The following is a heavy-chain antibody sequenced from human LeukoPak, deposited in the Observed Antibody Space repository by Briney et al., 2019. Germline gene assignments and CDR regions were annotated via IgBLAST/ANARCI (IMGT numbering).Heavy chain of an antibody. CDR1: GFTFDDYA. D-gene: IGHD2-15*01. V-gene: IGHV3-9*01. J-gene: IGHJ4*02. Sequence: GGSLRLSCAASGFTFDDYAMHWVRQAPGEGLEWVSGISWNSGSIGYADSVKGRFTISRDNAKNSLYLQMNSLRAEDTALYYCAKGTDGGYFFDYWGQGTLVTVSS. CDR3: AKGTDGGYFFDY. CDR2: ISWNSGSI.